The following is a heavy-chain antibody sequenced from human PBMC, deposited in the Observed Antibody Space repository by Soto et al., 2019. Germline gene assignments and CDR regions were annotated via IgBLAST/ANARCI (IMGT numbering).Heavy chain of an antibody. V-gene: IGHV3-7*03. CDR1: GFPFNNYW. Sequence: GGSLRLSCVAPGFPFNNYWMNWVRQTPDRGLEWVAIIKEDGSEKYFADSVRGRFTISRDNAANSVFLHMNSLRAEDTALYHCARGAGGWNHYYGMDVWGQGTTVTVSS. D-gene: IGHD1-1*01. CDR3: ARGAGGWNHYYGMDV. J-gene: IGHJ6*02. CDR2: IKEDGSEK.